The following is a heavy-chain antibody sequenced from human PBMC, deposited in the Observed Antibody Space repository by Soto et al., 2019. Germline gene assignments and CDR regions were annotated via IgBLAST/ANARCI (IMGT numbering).Heavy chain of an antibody. CDR1: GFTFSHYG. D-gene: IGHD2-2*01. Sequence: QVQLVESGGGVVQPGRALRLSCAASGFTFSHYGIHWVRQAPGKGLEWLAVISYDGSNKHYADSVKGRFTVSRDNSKNTLDLQINSLRAEATAVYFCARDSVKYQGPSDYWGQGTLVPVSS. J-gene: IGHJ4*02. V-gene: IGHV3-30*03. CDR3: ARDSVKYQGPSDY. CDR2: ISYDGSNK.